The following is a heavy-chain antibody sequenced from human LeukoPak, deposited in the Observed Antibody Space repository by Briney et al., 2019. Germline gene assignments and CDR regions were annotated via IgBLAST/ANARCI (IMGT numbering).Heavy chain of an antibody. J-gene: IGHJ6*03. CDR1: GGTFSSYA. CDR2: IIPIFGTA. CDR3: ARDGSTVTTESGYYYMDV. Sequence: SVKVSCKASGGTFSSYAISWLRQSPGQGLEWMGGIIPIFGTANYAQKFQGRVTITTDESTSTAYMELSSLRSEDTAVYYCARDGSTVTTESGYYYMDVWGKGTTVTVSS. V-gene: IGHV1-69*05. D-gene: IGHD4-11*01.